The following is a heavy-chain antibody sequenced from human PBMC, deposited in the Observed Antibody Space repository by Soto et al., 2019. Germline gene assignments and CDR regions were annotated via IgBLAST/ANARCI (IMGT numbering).Heavy chain of an antibody. V-gene: IGHV3-33*01. CDR2: IWYDGSNK. CDR3: ARDDCSSTSCLHPDLGYSSSSYPDY. J-gene: IGHJ4*02. CDR1: GFTFSSYG. Sequence: GGSLRLSCAASGFTFSSYGMHWVRQAPGKGLEWVAVIWYDGSNKYYADSVKGRFTISRDNSKNTLYLQMNSLRAEDTAVYYCARDDCSSTSCLHPDLGYSSSSYPDYWGQGTLVTVSS. D-gene: IGHD2-2*01.